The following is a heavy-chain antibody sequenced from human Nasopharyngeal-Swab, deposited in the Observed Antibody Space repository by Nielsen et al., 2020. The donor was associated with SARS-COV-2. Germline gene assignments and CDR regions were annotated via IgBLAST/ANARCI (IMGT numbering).Heavy chain of an antibody. CDR2: ISASGTTI. CDR1: GFTSSSYE. J-gene: IGHJ4*02. Sequence: GESLKISCAASGFTSSSYEMNWVRQAPGKGLDWVSYISASGTTIYYADSVRGRFTISRDNAKNSLFLQMHSLRAEDTAFYYCATSSSWPPYFDYWGQGTLVTVSS. D-gene: IGHD6-13*01. CDR3: ATSSSWPPYFDY. V-gene: IGHV3-48*03.